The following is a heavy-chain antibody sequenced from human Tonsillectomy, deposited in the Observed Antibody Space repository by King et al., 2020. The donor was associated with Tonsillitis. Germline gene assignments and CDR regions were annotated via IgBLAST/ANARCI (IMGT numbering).Heavy chain of an antibody. V-gene: IGHV3-33*05. Sequence: VQLVESGGGVVQPGRSLRLSCTASGFTFSDYGIHWVRRAPGKGLEWVAVISHDGGQEYYADSVKGRFTISRDNSKNMLFLQMDSLRVEDTAVYYCASPPTPNGYLDYWGQGSRVTVSS. CDR2: ISHDGGQE. CDR1: GFTFSDYG. D-gene: IGHD2-8*01. CDR3: ASPPTPNGYLDY. J-gene: IGHJ4*02.